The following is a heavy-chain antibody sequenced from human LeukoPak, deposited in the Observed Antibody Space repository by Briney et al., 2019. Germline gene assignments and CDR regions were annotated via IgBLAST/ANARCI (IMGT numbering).Heavy chain of an antibody. CDR1: GGSFSGYY. D-gene: IGHD3-10*01. V-gene: IGHV4-34*01. CDR3: ARDIVGGSGSGSMDV. J-gene: IGHJ6*02. Sequence: SETLSLTCDVSGGSFSGYYWSWIRQPPGKGLEWIGEINHSGSTNYNPSLKSRVTISVDTSKNQFSLNLSSATAADTAVYYCARDIVGGSGSGSMDVWGQGTTVTVSS. CDR2: INHSGST.